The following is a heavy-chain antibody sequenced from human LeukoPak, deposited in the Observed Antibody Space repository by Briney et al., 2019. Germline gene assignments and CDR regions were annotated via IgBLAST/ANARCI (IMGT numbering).Heavy chain of an antibody. Sequence: KPSETLSLTCTVSGGSISSSSYYWGWIRQPPGKGLEWIGSIYYSGSTYYNPSLKSRVTISVDTSKNQFSLKLSSVTAADTAVYHCASITIFGVVPNPSDYWGQGTLVTVSS. J-gene: IGHJ4*02. V-gene: IGHV4-39*01. CDR2: IYYSGST. CDR1: GGSISSSSYY. D-gene: IGHD3-3*01. CDR3: ASITIFGVVPNPSDY.